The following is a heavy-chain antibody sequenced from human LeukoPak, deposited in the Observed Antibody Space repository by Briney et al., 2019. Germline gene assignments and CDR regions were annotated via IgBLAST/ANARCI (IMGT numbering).Heavy chain of an antibody. CDR1: GGSISSGGYS. CDR3: ARELGFGSGTGFDP. J-gene: IGHJ5*02. CDR2: IYHSGST. D-gene: IGHD3-10*01. V-gene: IGHV4-30-2*01. Sequence: SETLSLTCAVSGGSISSGGYSWGWIRQPPGRGLEWIGYIYHSGSTYYNPSLKSRVTISVDRSKNQFSLKLSSVTAADTAVYYCARELGFGSGTGFDPWGQGTLVTVSS.